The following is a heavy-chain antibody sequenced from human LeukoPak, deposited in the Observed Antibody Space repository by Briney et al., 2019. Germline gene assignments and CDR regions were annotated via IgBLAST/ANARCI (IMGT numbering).Heavy chain of an antibody. D-gene: IGHD3-16*01. Sequence: SVKVSCKASGGTFSSYAISWVRQAPGQGLEWMGGIIPIFGTANYAQKFQGRVTITADESTSTAYMELSSLRSEDTAVHYCARGLVGVAGSRAGYFDLWGRGTLVTVSS. V-gene: IGHV1-69*13. CDR2: IIPIFGTA. J-gene: IGHJ2*01. CDR3: ARGLVGVAGSRAGYFDL. CDR1: GGTFSSYA.